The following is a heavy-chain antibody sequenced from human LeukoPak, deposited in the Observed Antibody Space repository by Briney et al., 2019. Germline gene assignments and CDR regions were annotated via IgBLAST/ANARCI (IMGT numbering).Heavy chain of an antibody. Sequence: SETLSLTCTVSGGSVSSGSYYWGWVRQPPGKGLEWIGSMFYSGTTNHNPSLKSRVSISVDTSKNQFSLRLTSVTAADTAVYSCARHRYGERYYFDYWGQGTLVTVFS. D-gene: IGHD1-1*01. J-gene: IGHJ4*02. V-gene: IGHV4-39*01. CDR2: MFYSGTT. CDR3: ARHRYGERYYFDY. CDR1: GGSVSSGSYY.